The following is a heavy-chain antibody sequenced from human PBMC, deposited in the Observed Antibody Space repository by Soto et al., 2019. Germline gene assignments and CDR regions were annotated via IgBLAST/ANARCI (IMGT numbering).Heavy chain of an antibody. D-gene: IGHD3-22*01. CDR1: GFSISSYY. CDR3: ARAHYYYDSSGYLHY. V-gene: IGHV4-59*12. CDR2: IYYSGST. J-gene: IGHJ4*02. Sequence: SETLSLTCTVSGFSISSYYCSWIRQPPGKGLEWIGYIYYSGSTYYNPSLKSRVTISVDTSKNQFSLKLSSVTAADTAAYYCARAHYYYDSSGYLHYWGQGSLVTVSS.